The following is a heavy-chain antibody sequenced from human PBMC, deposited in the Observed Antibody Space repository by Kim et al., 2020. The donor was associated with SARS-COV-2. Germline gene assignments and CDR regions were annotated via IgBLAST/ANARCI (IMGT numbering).Heavy chain of an antibody. Sequence: SETLSLTCTVSGGSISSGSYYWSWIRQPAGKGLEWIGRIYTSGSTNYNPSLKSRVTISVDTSKNQFSLKLSSVTAADTAVYYCARGPYYYYGMDVWGQGTTVTVSS. CDR2: IYTSGST. V-gene: IGHV4-61*02. CDR3: ARGPYYYYGMDV. J-gene: IGHJ6*02. CDR1: GGSISSGSYY.